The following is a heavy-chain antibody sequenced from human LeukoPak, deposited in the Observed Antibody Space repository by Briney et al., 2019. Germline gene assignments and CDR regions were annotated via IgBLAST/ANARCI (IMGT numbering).Heavy chain of an antibody. V-gene: IGHV1-69*13. D-gene: IGHD1-26*01. CDR1: GGTFISYA. CDR2: IIPIFGTA. J-gene: IGHJ6*02. CDR3: ARIVGATPYYYYGMDV. Sequence: SVKVSCKASGGTFISYAISWVRQAPGQGLEWMGGIIPIFGTANYAQKFQGRVTITADESTSTAYMELSSLRSEDTAVYYCARIVGATPYYYYGMDVWGQGTTVTVSS.